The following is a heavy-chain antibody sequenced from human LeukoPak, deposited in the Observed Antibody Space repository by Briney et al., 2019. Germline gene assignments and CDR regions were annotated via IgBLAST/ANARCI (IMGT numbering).Heavy chain of an antibody. V-gene: IGHV3-48*01. D-gene: IGHD2-2*01. CDR1: GFAFSSYN. J-gene: IGHJ4*02. Sequence: GGSLRLSCAASGFAFSSYNMNWVRQAPGKGLEWVSYIGSGSDTIFYADSVKGRFTISRDNAKNSLYLQMNSLRAEDTAVYYCARPYCASTSCPTFEYWGQGTLVTVSS. CDR2: IGSGSDTI. CDR3: ARPYCASTSCPTFEY.